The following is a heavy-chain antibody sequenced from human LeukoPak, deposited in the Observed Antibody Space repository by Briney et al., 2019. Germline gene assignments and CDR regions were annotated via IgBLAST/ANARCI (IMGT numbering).Heavy chain of an antibody. D-gene: IGHD3-3*01. CDR2: ISSSSSYI. J-gene: IGHJ3*02. CDR1: GFTFSSYS. CDR3: ARDLKDFWSGYYIGDAFDI. V-gene: IGHV3-21*01. Sequence: PGGSLRLSCAASGFTFSSYSMNWVRQAPGKGLEWVSSISSSSSYIYYAGSVKGRFTISRDNAKNSLYLQMNSLRAEGTAVYYCARDLKDFWSGYYIGDAFDIWGQGTMVTVSS.